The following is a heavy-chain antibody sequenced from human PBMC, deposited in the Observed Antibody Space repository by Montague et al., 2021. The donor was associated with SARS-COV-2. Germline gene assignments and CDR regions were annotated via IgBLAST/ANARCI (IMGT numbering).Heavy chain of an antibody. J-gene: IGHJ5*02. Sequence: SETLSLTCTVSGGSISSSSYYWGWIRQPPGKGLEWIGCIYYSGSTYYNPSLKSRVTISVDTSKNQFSLKLSSVTAADTAVYYCARQGRISMVRLNWFDPGGQGPLVTVPS. V-gene: IGHV4-39*01. CDR2: IYYSGST. D-gene: IGHD3-10*01. CDR1: GGSISSSSYY. CDR3: ARQGRISMVRLNWFDP.